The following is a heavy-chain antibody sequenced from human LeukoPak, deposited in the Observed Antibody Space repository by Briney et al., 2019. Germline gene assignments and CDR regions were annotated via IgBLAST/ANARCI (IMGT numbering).Heavy chain of an antibody. D-gene: IGHD1-26*01. V-gene: IGHV4-31*03. CDR2: IYYTGST. CDR3: AGGTKWEVLPGY. J-gene: IGHJ4*02. CDR1: GASISSGGYY. Sequence: SETLSLTCTVSGASISSGGYYWNWVRQHPGKGLEWIGYIYYTGSTYYNPSLKSRLAISLDTSENQFSLNLSSVTAADMAVYYCAGGTKWEVLPGYWGQGTLVTVSS.